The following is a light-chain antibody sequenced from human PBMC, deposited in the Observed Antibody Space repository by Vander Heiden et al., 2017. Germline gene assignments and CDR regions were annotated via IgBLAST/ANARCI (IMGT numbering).Light chain of an antibody. CDR3: QQCSTWPLT. Sequence: EIVLTQSPATLSLSPGERATLSCRASQSVSSYLAWYQQKPGQAPRLLIYDASNRATGIPARFSGSGSGTDFTLTISSLEPEDFALYYCQQCSTWPLTFGGGTKLEIK. J-gene: IGKJ4*01. V-gene: IGKV3-11*01. CDR1: QSVSSY. CDR2: DAS.